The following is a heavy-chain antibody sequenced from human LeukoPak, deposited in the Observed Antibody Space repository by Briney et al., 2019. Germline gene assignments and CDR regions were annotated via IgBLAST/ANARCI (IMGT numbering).Heavy chain of an antibody. CDR3: AKRGDGYFYYFDY. CDR1: GFTFSRYA. D-gene: IGHD5-24*01. J-gene: IGHJ4*02. Sequence: GGSLRLSCAASGFTFSRYAMSWVRQAPGKGLEWVSTISGSGGSTYYADSVKGRFTTSRDNSKNTLYLQMNSLRAEDTAVYYCAKRGDGYFYYFDYWGQGTLVTVSS. V-gene: IGHV3-23*01. CDR2: ISGSGGST.